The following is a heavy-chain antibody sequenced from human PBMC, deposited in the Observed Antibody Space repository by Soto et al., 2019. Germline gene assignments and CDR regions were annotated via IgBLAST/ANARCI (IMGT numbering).Heavy chain of an antibody. CDR2: ISWERRSV. Sequence: PGVTLRFPCAVCRSTFEDYAMQSVRQAPSKGLESLSGISWERRSVAYADSVKGRFTISRDNAENSLHLQMNSLRAEDTAVYYCAKDSIRRSFSRSSTRARDAFDIWGQGTMVTVAS. V-gene: IGHV3-9*01. CDR1: RSTFEDYA. J-gene: IGHJ3*02. CDR3: AKDSIRRSFSRSSTRARDAFDI. D-gene: IGHD6-6*01.